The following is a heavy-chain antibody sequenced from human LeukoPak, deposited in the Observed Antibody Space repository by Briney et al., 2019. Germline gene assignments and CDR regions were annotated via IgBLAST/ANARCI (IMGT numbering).Heavy chain of an antibody. D-gene: IGHD4-11*01. CDR1: GLTFSSYA. V-gene: IGHV3-23*01. J-gene: IGHJ4*02. Sequence: GGSLRLSCAASGLTFSSYAMSWVRQAPGKGLEWVSGISSGGVGTYYADSVKGRFTVSRDNSKNTLYLQMNSLRAEDTAVYYCAKDRRTTLYREFDYWGQGALVTVSS. CDR2: ISSGGVGT. CDR3: AKDRRTTLYREFDY.